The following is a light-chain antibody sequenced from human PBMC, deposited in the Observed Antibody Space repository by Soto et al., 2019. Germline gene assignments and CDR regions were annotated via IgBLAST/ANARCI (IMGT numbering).Light chain of an antibody. CDR2: DAS. V-gene: IGKV1-5*01. CDR3: QQYETFSGT. J-gene: IGKJ1*01. CDR1: ESISSW. Sequence: DIQMTQSPSTLSASIGDRVVITCGASESISSWLAWYQQKPGKAPKLLIYDASALPRGVPSRFSGSGSGTKFTLTIASLQPDDFATYYCQQYETFSGTFGPGTKVDIK.